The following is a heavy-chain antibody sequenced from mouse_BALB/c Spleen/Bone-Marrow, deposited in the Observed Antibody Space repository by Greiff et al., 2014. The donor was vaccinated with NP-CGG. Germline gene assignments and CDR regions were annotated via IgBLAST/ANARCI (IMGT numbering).Heavy chain of an antibody. CDR1: GFSLTTYG. CDR2: LWADGST. V-gene: IGHV2-9*02. CDR3: ARITTATGAMDY. D-gene: IGHD1-2*01. Sequence: VQLVESRLGLLACSQSLSITCTVSGFSLTTYGVHWVRQPQGKGLEWLGVLWADGSTNYNSALMSRLSISKDNSKSQVFLKMNSLQTDDTAMYYCARITTATGAMDYWGQGTSVTVSS. J-gene: IGHJ4*01.